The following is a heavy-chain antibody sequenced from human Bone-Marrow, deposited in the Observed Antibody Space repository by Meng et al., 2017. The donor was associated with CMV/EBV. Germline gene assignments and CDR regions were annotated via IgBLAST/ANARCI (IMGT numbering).Heavy chain of an antibody. CDR3: TRNGFPEGGYYFDY. Sequence: QVQLVQSGAEVKKPGSSVKVSCKASGGTSNTYAITWVRQAPGQGLEWMGRIIPVLGIAIYAQKFQGIVIITADKSTSTAYMELSSLRSEDTAMYYCTRNGFPEGGYYFDYWGQGTLVTVSS. D-gene: IGHD2-15*01. J-gene: IGHJ4*02. V-gene: IGHV1-69*02. CDR2: IIPVLGIA. CDR1: GGTSNTYA.